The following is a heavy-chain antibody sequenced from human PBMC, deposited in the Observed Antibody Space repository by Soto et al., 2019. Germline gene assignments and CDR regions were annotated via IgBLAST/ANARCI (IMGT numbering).Heavy chain of an antibody. CDR3: ARDQGVAAAGITWFDP. CDR2: VHSSGST. Sequence: NPSETLSLTCTVSGDSMNTYHWSWIRQPAGKGLEWIGHVHSSGSTNYNPSLKSRVTMSVDTSKNQFSLRLMSVTAADTAVYYCARDQGVAAAGITWFDPWGQGSRVTVSS. V-gene: IGHV4-4*07. CDR1: GDSMNTYH. J-gene: IGHJ5*02. D-gene: IGHD6-13*01.